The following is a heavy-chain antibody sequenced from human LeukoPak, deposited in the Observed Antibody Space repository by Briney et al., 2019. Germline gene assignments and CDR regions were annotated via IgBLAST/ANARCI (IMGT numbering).Heavy chain of an antibody. Sequence: GGSLRLSCVVSGFTFNRCWMNWVRQAPGKGLEWVAHINPDGRDTYYVDSVKGRFIISRDNSKNTLYLQMNSLRAEDTAVYYCARGPGITAAGTFTSFFDYWGQGTLVTVSS. CDR1: GFTFNRCW. CDR3: ARGPGITAAGTFTSFFDY. CDR2: INPDGRDT. V-gene: IGHV3-7*01. D-gene: IGHD6-13*01. J-gene: IGHJ4*02.